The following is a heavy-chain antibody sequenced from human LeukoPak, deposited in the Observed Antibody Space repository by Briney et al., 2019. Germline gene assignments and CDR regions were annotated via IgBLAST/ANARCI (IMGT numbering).Heavy chain of an antibody. Sequence: GSSVKVSCKASGGTFSSYAISWVRQAPGQGLEWMGGIIPIFGTANYAQKFQGGVTITADESTSTAYMELSSLRSDDTAVYYCARDQTSYYYGSGSYLPDVWGQGATVTVSS. J-gene: IGHJ6*02. V-gene: IGHV1-69*01. CDR2: IIPIFGTA. D-gene: IGHD3-10*01. CDR1: GGTFSSYA. CDR3: ARDQTSYYYGSGSYLPDV.